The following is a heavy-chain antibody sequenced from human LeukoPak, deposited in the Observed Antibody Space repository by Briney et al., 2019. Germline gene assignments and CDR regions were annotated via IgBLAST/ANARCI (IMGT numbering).Heavy chain of an antibody. Sequence: ASVKVSCKASGGTFSSYAINWVRQATGQGLEWMGWMNPNSGNTGYVENFQGRVTMTRNTSISTAYMELSSLRSEDTAVYFCARGRTRSRYFDYWGQGTLVTVSS. CDR2: MNPNSGNT. D-gene: IGHD1-1*01. CDR1: GGTFSSYA. CDR3: ARGRTRSRYFDY. J-gene: IGHJ4*02. V-gene: IGHV1-8*02.